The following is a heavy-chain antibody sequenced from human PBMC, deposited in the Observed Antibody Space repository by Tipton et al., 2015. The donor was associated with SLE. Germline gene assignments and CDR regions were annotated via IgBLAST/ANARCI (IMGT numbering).Heavy chain of an antibody. Sequence: TLSLTCTVSGGPITSYHWSWIRQPPGKGLEWIGYIHHSGSTYYSPSLKSRVTISVDRSKNQFSLRLSSVTAADTAVYYCASGRCSSTSCYVAPYGLDVWGQGTTVTVSS. CDR2: IHHSGST. J-gene: IGHJ6*02. D-gene: IGHD2-2*01. CDR3: ASGRCSSTSCYVAPYGLDV. CDR1: GGPITSYH. V-gene: IGHV4-59*12.